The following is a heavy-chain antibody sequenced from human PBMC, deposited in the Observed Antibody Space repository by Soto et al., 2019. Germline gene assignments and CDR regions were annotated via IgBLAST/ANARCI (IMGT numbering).Heavy chain of an antibody. V-gene: IGHV4-4*02. CDR2: IYHSGST. J-gene: IGHJ4*02. D-gene: IGHD6-19*01. Sequence: QVQLQESGPGLVKPSGTLSLTCAVSGGSISSSNWWSWVRQPPGKGLEWIGEIYHSGSTNYNPSLKGRLTISVDKSQNQCSLKLSSVTAADTAVYYCARLAVAGTRVDYWGQGTLVTVSS. CDR1: GGSISSSNW. CDR3: ARLAVAGTRVDY.